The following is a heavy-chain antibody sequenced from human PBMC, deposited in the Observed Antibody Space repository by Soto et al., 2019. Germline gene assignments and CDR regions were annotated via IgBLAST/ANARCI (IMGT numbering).Heavy chain of an antibody. CDR1: GGSISSSSYY. Sequence: SETLSLTCTVSGGSISSSSYYWGWIRQPPGKGLEWIGSIYYSGSTYYNPSLKSRVTISVDTSKNQFSLMLSSVTAADTAVYYCARYLGQYYYDSSGYYYPGAAFDIWGQGTMVTVSS. V-gene: IGHV4-39*01. D-gene: IGHD3-22*01. CDR2: IYYSGST. CDR3: ARYLGQYYYDSSGYYYPGAAFDI. J-gene: IGHJ3*02.